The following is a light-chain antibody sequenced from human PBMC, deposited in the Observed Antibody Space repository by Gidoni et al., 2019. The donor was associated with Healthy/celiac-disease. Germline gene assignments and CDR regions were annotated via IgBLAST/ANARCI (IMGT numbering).Light chain of an antibody. J-gene: IGKJ3*01. V-gene: IGKV3-11*01. CDR1: QSVSSY. CDR2: DAS. Sequence: EIVVTQSQATLSLSPGERATLSCRASQSVSSYLAWYQQKPGQAPRLLIYDASNRATGIPARFSGSGSGTDFTLTISSLEPEDFAVYYCQQRSNWLFTFGPGTKVDIK. CDR3: QQRSNWLFT.